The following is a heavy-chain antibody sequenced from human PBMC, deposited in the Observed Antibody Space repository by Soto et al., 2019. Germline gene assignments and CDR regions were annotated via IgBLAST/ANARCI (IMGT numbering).Heavy chain of an antibody. V-gene: IGHV1-69*01. J-gene: IGHJ4*02. CDR3: ATDFGDYYFDY. CDR1: GGTFSSYA. CDR2: IIPIFGTA. D-gene: IGHD3-16*01. Sequence: GAPVKVSCKASGGTFSSYAFSWVRQAPGQGLEWMGGIIPIFGTANYAQKFQGRVTITADESTSTAYMELSSLRSEDTAVYYCATDFGDYYFDYWGQGTLVTVSS.